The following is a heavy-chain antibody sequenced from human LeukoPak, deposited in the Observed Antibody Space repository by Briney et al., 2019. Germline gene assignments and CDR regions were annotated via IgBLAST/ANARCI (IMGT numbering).Heavy chain of an antibody. Sequence: GSSVKVSCKASGGTFSSYAISWVRQAPGQGLEWMGRIIPIFGTANYARKFQGRVTITTDESTSTAYMELSSLRSEDTAVYYCATYWPGPYGDYEGYYYMDVWGKGTTVTVSS. CDR1: GGTFSSYA. J-gene: IGHJ6*03. CDR3: ATYWPGPYGDYEGYYYMDV. CDR2: IIPIFGTA. V-gene: IGHV1-69*05. D-gene: IGHD4-17*01.